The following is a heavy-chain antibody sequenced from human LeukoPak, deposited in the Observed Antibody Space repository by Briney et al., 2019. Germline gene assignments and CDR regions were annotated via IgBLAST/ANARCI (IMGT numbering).Heavy chain of an antibody. CDR1: GFTFSSYG. V-gene: IGHV3-74*01. Sequence: GGSLRLSCAASGFTFSSYGMHWVRQAPGKGLVWVSTITTDGSSTSYAGSVKGRFTISRDNAKNTLYLQMNSLRAEDTAMYYCARDWAMVRGVVDHWGQGTLVTVSS. D-gene: IGHD3-10*01. J-gene: IGHJ4*02. CDR3: ARDWAMVRGVVDH. CDR2: ITTDGSST.